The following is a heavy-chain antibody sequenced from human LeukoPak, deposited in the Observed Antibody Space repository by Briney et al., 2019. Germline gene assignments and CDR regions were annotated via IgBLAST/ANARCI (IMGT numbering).Heavy chain of an antibody. D-gene: IGHD3-10*01. Sequence: GGSLRLSCAASGFTFSYYGMHWVRQAPGKGLEWVAFIHYDGSKKYYADSVKGRFTISRDNSKNTLYLQMNSLRSEDTALYYCAKRDYGSALRDWGQGTLVTVSS. CDR3: AKRDYGSALRD. V-gene: IGHV3-30*02. CDR2: IHYDGSKK. J-gene: IGHJ4*02. CDR1: GFTFSYYG.